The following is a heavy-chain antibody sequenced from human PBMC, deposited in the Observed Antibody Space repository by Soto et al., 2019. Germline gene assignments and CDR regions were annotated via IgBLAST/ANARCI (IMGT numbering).Heavy chain of an antibody. D-gene: IGHD3-10*01. CDR3: ARLGDYGSGSY. J-gene: IGHJ4*02. CDR2: ISGGGTTT. Sequence: EVHLVESGGDLVQPGGSLRLSCAASGFSFSSFSMNWVRQAPGKGLEWVSYISGGGTTTYYADSVKGRFTISRDDAKNSLHLLMNSLQAEDTAVYYCARLGDYGSGSYWGQGTLVTVSS. CDR1: GFSFSSFS. V-gene: IGHV3-48*04.